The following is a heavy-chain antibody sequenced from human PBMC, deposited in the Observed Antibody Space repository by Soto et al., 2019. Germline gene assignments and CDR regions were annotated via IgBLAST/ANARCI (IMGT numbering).Heavy chain of an antibody. CDR1: GGSISSYY. V-gene: IGHV4-4*07. J-gene: IGHJ6*02. CDR2: IYTSGST. CDR3: ARDEVDYDLWSGYHYGMDV. D-gene: IGHD3-3*01. Sequence: PSETLSLTCTVSGGSISSYYWSWIRQPAGKGLEWIGRIYTSGSTNYNPSLKSRVTMSVDTSKNQFSLKLSSVTAADTAVYYCARDEVDYDLWSGYHYGMDVWGQGTTVTVS.